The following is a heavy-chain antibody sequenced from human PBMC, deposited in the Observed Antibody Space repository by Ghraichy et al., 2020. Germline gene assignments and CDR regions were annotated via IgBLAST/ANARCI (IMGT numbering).Heavy chain of an antibody. Sequence: SETLSLTCAVYGGSFSGYYWSWIRQPPGKGLEWIGEINHSGSTNYNPSLKSRVTISVDTSKNQFSLKLSSVTAADTAVYYCARVFYYYDSIPYFDYWGQGTLVTVSS. CDR2: INHSGST. CDR1: GGSFSGYY. V-gene: IGHV4-34*01. CDR3: ARVFYYYDSIPYFDY. D-gene: IGHD3-22*01. J-gene: IGHJ4*02.